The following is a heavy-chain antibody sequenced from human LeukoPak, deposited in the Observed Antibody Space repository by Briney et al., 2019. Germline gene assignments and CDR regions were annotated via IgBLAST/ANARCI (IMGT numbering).Heavy chain of an antibody. CDR2: SYYSGST. Sequence: KPSETLSLTCTVSGGSISSYYWSWIRQPPGKGLEWIGYSYYSGSTNYNPSLKSRVTISVDPSKNQFSLKLTSVTAADTAVYYCAGHVAYYDILTAYWPSWGQGTLVTVSS. J-gene: IGHJ5*02. CDR1: GGSISSYY. D-gene: IGHD3-9*01. V-gene: IGHV4-59*08. CDR3: AGHVAYYDILTAYWPS.